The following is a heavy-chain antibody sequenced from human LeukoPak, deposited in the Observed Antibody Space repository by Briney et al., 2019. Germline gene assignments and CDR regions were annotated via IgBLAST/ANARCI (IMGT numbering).Heavy chain of an antibody. D-gene: IGHD4-17*01. CDR3: AKFGDYGHY. Sequence: SSETLSLTCTVSGGSISSYWWSWLRQPAGKELEWIGRIHRSGSTRYNPSLESRVIMSVDAPQNHFSLRMTSVTAADTAVYYCAKFGDYGHYWGQGILVTVSS. V-gene: IGHV4-4*07. CDR2: IHRSGST. CDR1: GGSISSYW. J-gene: IGHJ4*02.